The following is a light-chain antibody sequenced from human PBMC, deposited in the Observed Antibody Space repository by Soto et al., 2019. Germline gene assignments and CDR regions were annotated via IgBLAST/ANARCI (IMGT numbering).Light chain of an antibody. Sequence: EIVMTQSPATLSVSPGERATLSCRASQSVSSNLAWYQQKPGQAPRLLIYGASTRATGIPARFSGSGSGTELSLPISSLLSEDFSVYYCHQYNNWPSYTFGQGTKLEIK. V-gene: IGKV3-15*01. CDR3: HQYNNWPSYT. J-gene: IGKJ2*01. CDR1: QSVSSN. CDR2: GAS.